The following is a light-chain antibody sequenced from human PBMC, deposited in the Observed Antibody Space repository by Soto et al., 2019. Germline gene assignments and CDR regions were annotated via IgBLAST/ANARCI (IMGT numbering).Light chain of an antibody. Sequence: QSLLTQPPSASGTPGQRVTISCSGSSSNIGSNTVNWYQQLPGTAPKLLIYSNNQRPSGVPDRFSGSKSGTSASLAISGLHSEDEADSYCAAWDDSLNGVVFGGGTKVTVL. CDR1: SSNIGSNT. V-gene: IGLV1-44*01. CDR2: SNN. CDR3: AAWDDSLNGVV. J-gene: IGLJ2*01.